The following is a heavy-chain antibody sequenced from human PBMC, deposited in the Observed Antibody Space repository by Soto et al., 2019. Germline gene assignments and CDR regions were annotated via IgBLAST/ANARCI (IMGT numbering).Heavy chain of an antibody. V-gene: IGHV1-69*01. CDR3: VRDSGAKLSSS. Sequence: VQLVQSGAEVKKPGSSVKVSCKASGGTFSSYRINWVRQAPGQGLEWVGGIVPLYRTADYAQKFPGRVTITADESARTSYMELRSLKSHDTAVYYCVRDSGAKLSSSWGQGTLVTVSS. CDR1: GGTFSSYR. D-gene: IGHD6-13*01. CDR2: IVPLYRTA. J-gene: IGHJ4*02.